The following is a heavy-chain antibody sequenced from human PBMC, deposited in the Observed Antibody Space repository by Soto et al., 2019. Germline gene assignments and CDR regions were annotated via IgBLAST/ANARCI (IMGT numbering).Heavy chain of an antibody. CDR3: ARDFFDSSHYTTNWFDP. D-gene: IGHD3-22*01. CDR2: IYHTGNA. V-gene: IGHV4-39*01. J-gene: IGHJ5*02. Sequence: SENLSLTCSVSGDSISNSRFYCAWIRQPPGEGLEWIGSIYHTGNAYYNPSLKSRVTISVDTSKNQFSLKLTSVTAADAALYYCARDFFDSSHYTTNWFDPWGQGTLVIVS. CDR1: GDSISNSRFY.